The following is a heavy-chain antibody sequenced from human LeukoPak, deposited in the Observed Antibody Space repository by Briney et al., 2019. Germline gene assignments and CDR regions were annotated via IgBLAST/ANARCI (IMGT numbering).Heavy chain of an antibody. CDR1: GVSFSGYY. J-gene: IGHJ3*02. CDR3: ARGRAAFDI. V-gene: IGHV4-34*01. Sequence: SETLSLTCAVYGVSFSGYYWSWIRQPPGKGLEWIGEINHSGSTNYNPSLKSRVTISVDTSKNQFSLKLSSVTAADTAVYYCARGRAAFDIWGQGTMVTVSS. CDR2: INHSGST.